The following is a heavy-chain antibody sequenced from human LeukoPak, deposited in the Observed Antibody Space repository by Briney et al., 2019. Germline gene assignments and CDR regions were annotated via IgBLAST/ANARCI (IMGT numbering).Heavy chain of an antibody. D-gene: IGHD6-19*01. V-gene: IGHV3-23*01. CDR3: AKVVDGQWLVRGWFDP. Sequence: GGSLRLSCAASGFTFSSYAMSWVRQAPGKGLEWVSGISGSGGSTYYADSVQGRFTISRDNSKNTLYLQMSSLRAEDTAIYFCAKVVDGQWLVRGWFDPWGQGTLVTVSS. CDR2: ISGSGGST. J-gene: IGHJ5*02. CDR1: GFTFSSYA.